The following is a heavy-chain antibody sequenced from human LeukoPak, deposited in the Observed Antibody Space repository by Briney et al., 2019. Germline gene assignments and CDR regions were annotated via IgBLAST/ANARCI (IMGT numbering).Heavy chain of an antibody. CDR2: IYSGGST. CDR1: GFTISSNY. CDR3: ATDPYSSSQAFDY. Sequence: GGSLRLSCAASGFTISSNYMSWVRQAPGKGLEWVSVIYSGGSTYYADSVKGRFTISRDNSKNTLYLQMNSLRAEDTAVYYCATDPYSSSQAFDYWGQGTLVTVSS. V-gene: IGHV3-66*02. D-gene: IGHD6-6*01. J-gene: IGHJ4*02.